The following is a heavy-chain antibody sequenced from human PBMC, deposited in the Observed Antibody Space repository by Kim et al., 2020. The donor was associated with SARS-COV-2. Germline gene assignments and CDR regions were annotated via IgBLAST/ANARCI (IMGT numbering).Heavy chain of an antibody. J-gene: IGHJ4*02. D-gene: IGHD2-2*01. CDR2: INPNSGGT. V-gene: IGHV1-2*02. CDR1: GYTFTGYY. CDR3: ARDEMEYQLPQHCFDY. Sequence: ASVKVSCKASGYTFTGYYMHWVRQAPGQGLEWMGWINPNSGGTNYAQKFQGRVTMTRDTSISTAYMELSRLRSDDTAVYYCARDEMEYQLPQHCFDYWGQGTLVTVSS.